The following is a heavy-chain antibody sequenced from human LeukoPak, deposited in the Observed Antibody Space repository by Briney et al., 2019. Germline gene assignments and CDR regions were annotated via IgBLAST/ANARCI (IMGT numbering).Heavy chain of an antibody. Sequence: PGGSLRLSCAASGFTFSSYGMSWVRQAPGKGLEWVSSISSSGGSTYYADSVKGRVTTSRDNSKNTLYLQMNSLRAEDTAVYYCAKGLTVAVNWGQGTLVTVSS. J-gene: IGHJ4*02. D-gene: IGHD2-15*01. CDR1: GFTFSSYG. V-gene: IGHV3-23*01. CDR2: ISSSGGST. CDR3: AKGLTVAVN.